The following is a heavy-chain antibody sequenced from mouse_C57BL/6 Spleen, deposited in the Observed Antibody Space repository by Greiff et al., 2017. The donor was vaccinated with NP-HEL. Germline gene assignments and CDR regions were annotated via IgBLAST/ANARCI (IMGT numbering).Heavy chain of an antibody. CDR2: IDPSDSYT. CDR1: GYTFTSYW. CDR3: ARSREAMDY. V-gene: IGHV1-59*01. Sequence: QVQLQQSGAELAKPGASVKLSCKASGYTFTSYWMHWVKQRPGQGLEWIGVIDPSDSYTNYNQKFKGKATLTVDTSSSTAYMQLSSLTSEDSAVYYCARSREAMDYWGQGTSVTVSS. J-gene: IGHJ4*01.